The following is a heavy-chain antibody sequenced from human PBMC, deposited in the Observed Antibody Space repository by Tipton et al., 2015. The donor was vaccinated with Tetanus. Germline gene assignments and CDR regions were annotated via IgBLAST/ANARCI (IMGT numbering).Heavy chain of an antibody. CDR2: IYYSGDT. CDR1: GASISSSRYF. CDR3: ARWGDTSGTTNLYAFDM. V-gene: IGHV4-31*03. D-gene: IGHD3-10*01. Sequence: TLSLTCSVSGASISSSRYFWNWVRQYPGKGLEWIGYIYYSGDTYINPSLKSRVTMSVDTSKNQFSLNVTSVTAADTAVYYCARWGDTSGTTNLYAFDMWGQGTMVSVSS. J-gene: IGHJ3*02.